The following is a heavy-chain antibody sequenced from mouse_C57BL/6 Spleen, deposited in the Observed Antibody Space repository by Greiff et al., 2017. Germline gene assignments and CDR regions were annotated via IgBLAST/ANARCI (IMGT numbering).Heavy chain of an antibody. V-gene: IGHV1-69*01. D-gene: IGHD2-1*01. CDR2: IDPSDSYT. Sequence: VKLQQPGAELVMPGASVKLSCKASGYTFTSYWMHWVKQRPGQGLEWIGEIDPSDSYTNYNQKFKGKSTLTVDKSSSTAYMQLSSLTSEDSAVYYCARSGYGNYGYFDVWGTGTTVTVSS. CDR1: GYTFTSYW. J-gene: IGHJ1*03. CDR3: ARSGYGNYGYFDV.